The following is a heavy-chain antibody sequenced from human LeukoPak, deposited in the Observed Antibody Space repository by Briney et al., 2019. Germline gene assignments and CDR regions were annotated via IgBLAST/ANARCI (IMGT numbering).Heavy chain of an antibody. D-gene: IGHD2-21*01. CDR1: GFTFNSFA. CDR3: VRDLGQAYGYFES. CDR2: VYYHGNTK. J-gene: IGHJ4*02. V-gene: IGHV3-30*04. Sequence: GGSLRLSCAASGFTFNSFAMNWVRQAPGKGLEWVAFVYYHGNTKYYAASVKGRFTISRDNSRNSLYIQMNSLRTEDTAVYHCVRDLGQAYGYFESWGQGTLVTVSS.